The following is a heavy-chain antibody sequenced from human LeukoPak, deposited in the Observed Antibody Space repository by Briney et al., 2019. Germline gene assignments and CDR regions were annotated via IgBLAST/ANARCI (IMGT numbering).Heavy chain of an antibody. D-gene: IGHD5-12*01. CDR3: AREFGATIDHYYYYMDV. CDR2: INPSGGST. J-gene: IGHJ6*03. V-gene: IGHV1-46*01. Sequence: ASVKVSCKASGYTFTSYYMHWVRQAPGKGLEWMGIINPSGGSTSYAQKFQGRVTMTRDMSTSTVYMELSSLRSEDTAVYYCAREFGATIDHYYYYMDVWGKGTTVTVSS. CDR1: GYTFTSYY.